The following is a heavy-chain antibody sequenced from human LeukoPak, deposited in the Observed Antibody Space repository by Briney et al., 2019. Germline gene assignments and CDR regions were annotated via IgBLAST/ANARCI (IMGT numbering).Heavy chain of an antibody. CDR3: AKDLIAYSGGYYFDY. CDR2: FSGSGGST. CDR1: GFTFSSYV. V-gene: IGHV3-23*01. J-gene: IGHJ4*02. D-gene: IGHD6-19*01. Sequence: TGGSLRLSCAASGFTFSSYVMTWVRQAPGKGLEWVSTFSGSGGSTYYAASVQGRFTISRDNSKSTLYLQMNSLRAEDTAVYYCAKDLIAYSGGYYFDYWGQGTLVTVSS.